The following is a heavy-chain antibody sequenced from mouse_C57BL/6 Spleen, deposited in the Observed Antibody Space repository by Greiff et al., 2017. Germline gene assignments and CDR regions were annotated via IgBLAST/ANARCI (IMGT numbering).Heavy chain of an antibody. V-gene: IGHV1-52*01. CDR1: GYTFTSYW. Sequence: QVQLKQPGAELVRPGSSVKLSCKASGYTFTSYWMHWVKQRPIQGLEWIGNIDPSDSETHYNQKFKDKATLTVDKSSSTAYMQLSSLTSEDSAVYYCARESSGPDYWGQGTTLTVSS. CDR3: ARESSGPDY. D-gene: IGHD3-2*02. J-gene: IGHJ2*01. CDR2: IDPSDSET.